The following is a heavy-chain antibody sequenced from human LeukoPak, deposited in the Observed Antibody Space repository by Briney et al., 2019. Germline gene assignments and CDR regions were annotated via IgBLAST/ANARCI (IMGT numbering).Heavy chain of an antibody. V-gene: IGHV1-2*02. CDR2: INPNSGGT. J-gene: IGHJ4*02. CDR3: ARDYPDSGYGNY. D-gene: IGHD5-12*01. Sequence: XXXGWINPNSGGTNYAQKFQGRVTMTRDTSISTAYMELSRLRSDDTAVYYCARDYPDSGYGNYWGQGTLVTVSS.